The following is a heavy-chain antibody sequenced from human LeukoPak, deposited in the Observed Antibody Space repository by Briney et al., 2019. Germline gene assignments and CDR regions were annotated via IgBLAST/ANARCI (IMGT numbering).Heavy chain of an antibody. J-gene: IGHJ4*02. CDR2: FSGSGSNT. CDR1: GFTFSSYG. CDR3: AKGGLYYVDH. V-gene: IGHV3-23*01. D-gene: IGHD2-8*02. Sequence: GGSLRLPCAASGFTFSSYGMSWVRQAPGNGLEWVSTFSGSGSNTYYADSVKGRFTISKDNSKNTLYLQMNSLRAEDTAVYYCAKGGLYYVDHWGQGSLVTVSS.